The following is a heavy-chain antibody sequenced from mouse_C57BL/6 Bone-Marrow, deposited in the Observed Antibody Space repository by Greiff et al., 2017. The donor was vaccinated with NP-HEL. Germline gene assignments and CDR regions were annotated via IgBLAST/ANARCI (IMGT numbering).Heavy chain of an antibody. J-gene: IGHJ1*03. Sequence: EVQLQQSGPELVKPGASVKISCKASGYTFTDYYMNWVKQSHGKSLEWIGDINPNNGGTSYNQKFKGKATLTVDKSSSTAYMELRSLTSEDSAVYYCARDVDYGSSPGWYFDVGGTGTTVTVSA. D-gene: IGHD1-1*01. CDR3: ARDVDYGSSPGWYFDV. V-gene: IGHV1-26*01. CDR2: INPNNGGT. CDR1: GYTFTDYY.